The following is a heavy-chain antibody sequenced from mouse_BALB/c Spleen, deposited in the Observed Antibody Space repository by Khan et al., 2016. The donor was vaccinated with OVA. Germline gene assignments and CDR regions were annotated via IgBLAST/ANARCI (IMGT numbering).Heavy chain of an antibody. D-gene: IGHD1-1*01. Sequence: QVQLQQSGAELMKPGASVKISCKATGYTFSSYWLEWVKQRPGHGLEWIGEILPGSGSSNYNEKFKGKATFTADISSNTAYMQLSSLTSEDSAVYYCARVNYGSRDYFDYWGQGPTLTVSS. CDR2: ILPGSGSS. CDR1: GYTFSSYW. CDR3: ARVNYGSRDYFDY. V-gene: IGHV1-9*01. J-gene: IGHJ2*01.